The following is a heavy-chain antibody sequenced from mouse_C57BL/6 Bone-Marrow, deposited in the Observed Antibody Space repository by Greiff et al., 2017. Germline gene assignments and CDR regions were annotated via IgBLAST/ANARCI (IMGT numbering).Heavy chain of an antibody. CDR1: GFTFSDYG. J-gene: IGHJ2*01. D-gene: IGHD2-3*01. V-gene: IGHV5-17*01. CDR3: ARTGYYDYFDY. Sequence: EVMLVESGGGLVKPGGSLKLSCAASGFTFSDYGMHWVRQAPEKGLEWVAYISSGSSTIYYADTVKGRFTISRDNAKNTLFLQITSLRSEDTAMYYCARTGYYDYFDYWGQGTTLTVSS. CDR2: ISSGSSTI.